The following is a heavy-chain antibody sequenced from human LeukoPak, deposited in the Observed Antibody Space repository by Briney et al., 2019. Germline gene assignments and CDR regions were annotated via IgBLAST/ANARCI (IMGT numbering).Heavy chain of an antibody. V-gene: IGHV3-23*01. CDR1: GFTLSSYA. CDR3: AKVMKGSERLTMVRGVIIKTAGLYYMDV. D-gene: IGHD3-10*01. Sequence: GGSLRLSCAASGFTLSSYAMSWVRQAPGKGLEWVSSISASVGSTNYAETVKGRVTISRDDSKNTAYLEMNSLRAEDTAVYYCAKVMKGSERLTMVRGVIIKTAGLYYMDVWGKGTTVTVSS. CDR2: ISASVGST. J-gene: IGHJ6*03.